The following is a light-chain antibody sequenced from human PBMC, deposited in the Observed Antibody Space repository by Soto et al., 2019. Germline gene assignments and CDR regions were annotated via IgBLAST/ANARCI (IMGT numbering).Light chain of an antibody. CDR1: QSVSTN. CDR2: GAS. J-gene: IGKJ1*01. Sequence: EIVMTQSPATLSVSPGERATLSCRASQSVSTNSAWYQQKPGQAPRLLIYGASTRATGIPARFSGSGSGTEFTLTISSLQSEDFALYYCQQYGSSPWTFGQGTKVEIK. V-gene: IGKV3-15*01. CDR3: QQYGSSPWT.